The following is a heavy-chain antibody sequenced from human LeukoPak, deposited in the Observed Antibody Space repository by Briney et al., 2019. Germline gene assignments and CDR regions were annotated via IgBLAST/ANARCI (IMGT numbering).Heavy chain of an antibody. J-gene: IGHJ5*02. CDR3: ARHPPLYGNTNWFDP. Sequence: KPSETLSPTCAVYGGSFSGYYWSWIRQPPGKGLEWIGEINHSGSTNYNPSLKSRVTISVDTSKNQFSLKLSSVTAADTAVYYCARHPPLYGNTNWFDPWGQGTLVTVSS. CDR2: INHSGST. CDR1: GGSFSGYY. V-gene: IGHV4-34*01. D-gene: IGHD4-17*01.